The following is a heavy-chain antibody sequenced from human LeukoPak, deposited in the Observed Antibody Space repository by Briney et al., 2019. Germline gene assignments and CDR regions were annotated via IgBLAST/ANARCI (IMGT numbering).Heavy chain of an antibody. D-gene: IGHD2-2*01. V-gene: IGHV3-23*01. J-gene: IGHJ3*02. Sequence: GGSLRLSCAASGFTFSSYGMTWVRQAPGKGLEWVSVISGSGVTTYYADSVKGRFTISRDNSKNTLYLQMNSLRSDDTAVYYCARWWGLGDYLVPAVMPAFDIWGQGTMVTVSS. CDR1: GFTFSSYG. CDR3: ARWWGLGDYLVPAVMPAFDI. CDR2: ISGSGVTT.